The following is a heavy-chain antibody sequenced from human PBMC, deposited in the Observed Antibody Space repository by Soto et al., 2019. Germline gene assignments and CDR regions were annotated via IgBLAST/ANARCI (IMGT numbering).Heavy chain of an antibody. D-gene: IGHD2-15*01. CDR2: TSGSGGST. CDR3: AKDRFPVVVAAPFDY. J-gene: IGHJ4*02. V-gene: IGHV3-23*01. Sequence: VGSLRLSCAASGFTFSSYAMSWVRQAPGKGLEWVSATSGSGGSTYYADSVKGRFTISRDNSKNTLYLQMNSLRAEDTAVYYCAKDRFPVVVAAPFDYWGQGTLVTVSS. CDR1: GFTFSSYA.